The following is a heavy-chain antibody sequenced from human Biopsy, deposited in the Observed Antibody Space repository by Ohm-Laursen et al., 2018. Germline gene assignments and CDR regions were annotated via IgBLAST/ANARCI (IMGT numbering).Heavy chain of an antibody. Sequence: SSVKVSCKASGYTFTGYYLHWVRQAPGQGLEWMGWINPKSGGPHYLEKFRGRVTMTRDTSISTAYLALGSLRSADTAIYYCARDPLNGHKHFDYWGQGSLVTVSS. CDR2: INPKSGGP. J-gene: IGHJ4*02. CDR1: GYTFTGYY. V-gene: IGHV1-2*02. CDR3: ARDPLNGHKHFDY. D-gene: IGHD2-8*01.